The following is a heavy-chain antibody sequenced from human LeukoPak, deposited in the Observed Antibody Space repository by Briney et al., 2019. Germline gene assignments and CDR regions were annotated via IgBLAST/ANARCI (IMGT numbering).Heavy chain of an antibody. J-gene: IGHJ4*02. D-gene: IGHD3-9*01. Sequence: GSSVKVSCKASGGTFSSYAISWVRQAPGQGLEWMGRIIPILGIANYAQKFQGRVTITADKSTSTAYMELSSLRSEDTAVYYCARDRNYDNTRPLDYWGQGTLVTVSS. CDR2: IIPILGIA. CDR3: ARDRNYDNTRPLDY. V-gene: IGHV1-69*04. CDR1: GGTFSSYA.